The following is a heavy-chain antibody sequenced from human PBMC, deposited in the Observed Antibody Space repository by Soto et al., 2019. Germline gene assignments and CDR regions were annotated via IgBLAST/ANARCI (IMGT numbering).Heavy chain of an antibody. CDR3: AVQGATFDY. CDR2: INQDGSGK. Sequence: EVQLVESGGGLVQPGGSLRLSCAASGFTFSSYWMSWVRQAPGKGLECVANINQDGSGKYYVDSVKGRFTISRDNAKNSLSLQMNSLRAEDTAVYYCAVQGATFDYRGQGTLVTVSS. J-gene: IGHJ4*02. D-gene: IGHD1-26*01. V-gene: IGHV3-7*01. CDR1: GFTFSSYW.